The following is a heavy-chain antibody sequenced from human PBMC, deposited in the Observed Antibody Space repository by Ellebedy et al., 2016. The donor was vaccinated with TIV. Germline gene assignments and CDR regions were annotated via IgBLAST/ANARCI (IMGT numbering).Heavy chain of an antibody. CDR2: ISYDGSVK. Sequence: GESLKISCSASGFTFSKSAMHWVRQGPGKGLEWVAVISYDGSVKHYADSVKGRFTISRDYSENTVSLQMNSLATEDSAMYYCTKEGGGSHSDAYLDFWGKGTLVTVSS. V-gene: IGHV3-30*18. CDR1: GFTFSKSA. CDR3: TKEGGGSHSDAYLDF. D-gene: IGHD1-26*01. J-gene: IGHJ4*02.